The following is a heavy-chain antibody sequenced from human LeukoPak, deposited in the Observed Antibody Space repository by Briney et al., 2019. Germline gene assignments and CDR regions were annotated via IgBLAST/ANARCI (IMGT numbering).Heavy chain of an antibody. CDR2: IYTSGST. CDR1: GGSISSGSYY. D-gene: IGHD3-10*01. V-gene: IGHV4-61*02. J-gene: IGHJ4*02. Sequence: MSSETLSLTCTVSGGSISSGSYYWSWIRQPAGKGLEWIGRIYTSGSTNYNPSLKSRVTISVDTSKNQFSLRLSSVTAADTAVYYCARDGRYYYGSGSLWGQGTLVTVSS. CDR3: ARDGRYYYGSGSL.